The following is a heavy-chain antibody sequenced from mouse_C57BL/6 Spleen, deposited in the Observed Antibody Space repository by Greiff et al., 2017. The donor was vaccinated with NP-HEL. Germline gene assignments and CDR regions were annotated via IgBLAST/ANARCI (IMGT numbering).Heavy chain of an antibody. D-gene: IGHD1-1*01. CDR3: ARGALYYYGSSYGYFDV. CDR1: GYTFTSYW. J-gene: IGHJ1*03. V-gene: IGHV1-52*01. Sequence: QVQLQQPGAELVRPGSSVKLSCKASGYTFTSYWMHWVKQRPIQGLEWIGNIDPSDSETHYNQKFKDKATLTVDKSSSTAYMQLSSLTSEDSAVYYCARGALYYYGSSYGYFDVWGTGTTVTVSS. CDR2: IDPSDSET.